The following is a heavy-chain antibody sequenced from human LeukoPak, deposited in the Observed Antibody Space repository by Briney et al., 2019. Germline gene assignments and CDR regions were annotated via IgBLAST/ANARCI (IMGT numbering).Heavy chain of an antibody. CDR1: GYTFTNYD. CDR3: ARGRGSSSGWRRFDY. J-gene: IGHJ4*02. V-gene: IGHV1-8*01. Sequence: ASVKVSCKASGYTFTNYDINWVRQATGQGLEWMGWMNPNSGNTGYAQKFQGRVTMTRNTSISTAYMELSSPRAEDTAVYYCARGRGSSSGWRRFDYWGQGSLVSVSS. CDR2: MNPNSGNT. D-gene: IGHD6-19*01.